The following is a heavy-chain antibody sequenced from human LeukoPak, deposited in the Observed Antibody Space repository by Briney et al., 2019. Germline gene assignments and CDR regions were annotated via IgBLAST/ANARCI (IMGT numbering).Heavy chain of an antibody. Sequence: GASVKVSCKASGYTFTGYYMHWVRQAPGQGLEWMGWINPNSGGTNYAQKFQGRVTMTRDTSISTACMELSRLRSDDTAVYYCARDYYDSSGYYNYFDYWVQGTLVTVSS. V-gene: IGHV1-2*02. CDR3: ARDYYDSSGYYNYFDY. CDR2: INPNSGGT. D-gene: IGHD3-22*01. CDR1: GYTFTGYY. J-gene: IGHJ4*02.